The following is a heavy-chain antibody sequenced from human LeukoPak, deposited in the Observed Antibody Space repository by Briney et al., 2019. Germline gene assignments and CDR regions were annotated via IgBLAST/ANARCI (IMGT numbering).Heavy chain of an antibody. CDR3: ARVDSDIAAAGTGPYNWFDP. J-gene: IGHJ5*02. CDR1: GSTFTSYG. CDR2: ISAYNGNT. Sequence: GASVKVSCKASGSTFTSYGISWVRQAPGQGLEWMGWISAYNGNTNYAQKLQGRVTMTTDTSTSTAYMELRSLRSDDTAVYYCARVDSDIAAAGTGPYNWFDPWGQGTLVTVSS. V-gene: IGHV1-18*01. D-gene: IGHD6-13*01.